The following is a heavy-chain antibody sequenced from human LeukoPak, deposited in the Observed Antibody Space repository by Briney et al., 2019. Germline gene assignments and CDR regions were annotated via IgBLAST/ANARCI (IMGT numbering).Heavy chain of an antibody. CDR2: INPNSGGT. J-gene: IGHJ5*02. V-gene: IGHV1-2*02. Sequence: ASVKVSCKASGYTFTGYYMHWVRQAPGQGLEWMGWINPNSGGTNYAQKIQGRVTMTRDTSISTAYMELSRLRSDDTAVYYCARDPPYYDYVWGSYRQRNWFDPWGQGTLVTVSS. D-gene: IGHD3-16*02. CDR3: ARDPPYYDYVWGSYRQRNWFDP. CDR1: GYTFTGYY.